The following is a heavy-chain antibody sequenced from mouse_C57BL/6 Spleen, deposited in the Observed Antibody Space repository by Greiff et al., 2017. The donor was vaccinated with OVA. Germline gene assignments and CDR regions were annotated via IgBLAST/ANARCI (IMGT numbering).Heavy chain of an antibody. D-gene: IGHD2-3*01. Sequence: QVQLKQPGAELVKPGASVKLSCKASGYTFTSYWMHWVKQRPGRGLEWIGRIDPNSGGTKYNEKFKSKATLTVDKPSSTAYMQLSSLTSEDAAFYDCARDGRGEPVPYWYFDIWGTGTTVTVSS. CDR1: GYTFTSYW. CDR2: IDPNSGGT. V-gene: IGHV1-72*01. CDR3: ARDGRGEPVPYWYFDI. J-gene: IGHJ1*03.